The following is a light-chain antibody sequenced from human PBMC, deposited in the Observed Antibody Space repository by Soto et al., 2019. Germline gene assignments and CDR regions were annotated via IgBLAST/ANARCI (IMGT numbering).Light chain of an antibody. J-gene: IGKJ3*01. V-gene: IGKV3-15*01. CDR3: QQNNNWPT. CDR2: DAS. CDR1: QSVSSN. Sequence: EIVMTQSPATLSVSPGERATLSCRASQSVSSNLAWYQQKPGQAPRLLIYDASTRATGIPARFSGSGSGTEFTLTSSSLPAEDFAVYYWQQNNNWPTFGPGTKVDIK.